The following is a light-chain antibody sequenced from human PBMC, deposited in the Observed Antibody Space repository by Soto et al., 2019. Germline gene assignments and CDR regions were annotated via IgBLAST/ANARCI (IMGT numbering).Light chain of an antibody. V-gene: IGKV1-12*01. CDR1: HDINNW. Sequence: DIHRTQSPSSVSASVGVSVPITCRASHDINNWLFWYQQKPGKAPKLLIYAASSLQSGVPSRFSGGGSGTHFTLTISSLQPEDVATYYCQQGNSLPLTFGGGTKV. CDR2: AAS. J-gene: IGKJ4*01. CDR3: QQGNSLPLT.